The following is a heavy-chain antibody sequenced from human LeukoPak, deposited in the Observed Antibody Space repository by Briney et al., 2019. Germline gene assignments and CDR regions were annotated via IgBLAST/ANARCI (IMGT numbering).Heavy chain of an antibody. J-gene: IGHJ5*02. CDR2: VYYSGST. CDR3: ARPKSTGWYLDFDP. D-gene: IGHD6-19*01. V-gene: IGHV4-59*08. Sequence: SETLSLTCTVSGGSISSYYWSWIRQPPGKGLEWIGYVYYSGSTNYNPSLKSRVTISVDTSKNQFSLNLTSVTAADTAVYYCARPKSTGWYLDFDPWGQGTLVTVSS. CDR1: GGSISSYY.